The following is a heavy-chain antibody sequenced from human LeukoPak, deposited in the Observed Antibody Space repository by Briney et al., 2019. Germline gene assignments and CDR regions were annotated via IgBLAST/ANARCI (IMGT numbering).Heavy chain of an antibody. Sequence: PGGSLRLSCAASGFTFSSYSMNRVRQAPGKGLEWVSSISSSSSYIYYADSVKGRFTISRDNAKNSLYLQMNSLRAEDTAVYYCARDSLWCSTTSCYMEYFQHWGQGTLLTVSS. D-gene: IGHD2-2*02. CDR1: GFTFSSYS. V-gene: IGHV3-21*01. J-gene: IGHJ1*01. CDR3: ARDSLWCSTTSCYMEYFQH. CDR2: ISSSSSYI.